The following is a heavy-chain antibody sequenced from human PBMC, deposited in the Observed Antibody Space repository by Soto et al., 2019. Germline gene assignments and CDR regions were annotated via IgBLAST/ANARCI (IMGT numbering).Heavy chain of an antibody. D-gene: IGHD1-20*01. Sequence: QVQLQESGPGLVKPSQTLSLTCTVSGGSISSGGYYWSWIRQHPGKGLEWIGYIYYSGSTYYNPSLKSRVTISVDTSKNQYSLKLSSVTAADTDVYYCAREPNWNDPEYYYGMDVWGQGTTVTVSS. V-gene: IGHV4-31*03. J-gene: IGHJ6*02. CDR1: GGSISSGGYY. CDR3: AREPNWNDPEYYYGMDV. CDR2: IYYSGST.